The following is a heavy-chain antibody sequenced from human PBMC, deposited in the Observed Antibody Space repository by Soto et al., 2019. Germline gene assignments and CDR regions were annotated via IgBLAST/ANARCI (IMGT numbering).Heavy chain of an antibody. D-gene: IGHD6-6*01. CDR2: IKQDGSEK. J-gene: IGHJ6*02. CDR3: AREDGSSSSSGYYYYGMDV. CDR1: GFTFSSYW. V-gene: IGHV3-7*03. Sequence: LRLSCAASGFTFSSYWMSWVRQAPGKGLEWVANIKQDGSEKYYVDSVKGRFTISRDNAKNSLYLQMNSLRAEDTAVYYCAREDGSSSSSGYYYYGMDVWGQGTTVTVSS.